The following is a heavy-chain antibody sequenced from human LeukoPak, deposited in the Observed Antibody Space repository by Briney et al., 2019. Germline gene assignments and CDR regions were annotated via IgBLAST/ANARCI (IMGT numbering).Heavy chain of an antibody. V-gene: IGHV3-48*03. CDR3: ARQAGVRGVWGNYFDY. J-gene: IGHJ4*02. CDR2: ISSSGSTI. CDR1: GFTFSSYE. D-gene: IGHD3-10*01. Sequence: PGGSLRLSCAASGFTFSSYEMNWVRQAPGKGLEWVSYISSSGSTIYYADSVKGRFTISRDKAKNSLYLQVNSLRAEDTAVYYCARQAGVRGVWGNYFDYWGQGTLVTVSS.